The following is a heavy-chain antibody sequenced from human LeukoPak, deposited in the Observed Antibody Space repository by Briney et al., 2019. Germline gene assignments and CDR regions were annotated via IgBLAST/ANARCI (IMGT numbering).Heavy chain of an antibody. V-gene: IGHV4-4*02. CDR3: ARVIRYYDSSGYYLSEAFDI. CDR2: IDHSGST. Sequence: ASETLPLTCAVSCGSISSSNSWSWVPQPPGKWLEWLREIDHSGSTNYNPSLKSRVTISVDKSKNQFSLKLSSVTAADTAVYYCARVIRYYDSSGYYLSEAFDIWGQGTMVTVSS. J-gene: IGHJ3*02. CDR1: CGSISSSNS. D-gene: IGHD3-22*01.